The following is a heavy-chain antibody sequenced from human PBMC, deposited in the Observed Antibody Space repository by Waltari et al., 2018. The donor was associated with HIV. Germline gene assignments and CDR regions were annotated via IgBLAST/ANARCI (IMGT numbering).Heavy chain of an antibody. V-gene: IGHV3-9*01. CDR3: AKETLGGLCMDV. J-gene: IGHJ6*02. Sequence: EVQLVESGGGLVQPGRSLRLSCAASGFTFVAYAMHWVRHATGKGLEWVSTIIWNSGSMVYADSVKGRFTISRDNAKNSLYLQMNSLRAEDTAWYYCAKETLGGLCMDVWGQGTTVTVSS. D-gene: IGHD3-16*01. CDR1: GFTFVAYA. CDR2: IIWNSGSM.